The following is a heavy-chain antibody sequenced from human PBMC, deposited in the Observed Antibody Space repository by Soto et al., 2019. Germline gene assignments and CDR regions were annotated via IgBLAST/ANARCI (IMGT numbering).Heavy chain of an antibody. D-gene: IGHD2-21*02. CDR2: IKSKTDGGTT. Sequence: GGSLRLSCAASGFTFSNAWMNWVRQAPGKGLEWVGRIKSKTDGGTTDYAAPVKGRFTISRDDSKNTLYLQMNSLKTEDTAVYYCTLDCGGDCYWSPFGYWGQGTLVTVSS. V-gene: IGHV3-15*07. CDR3: TLDCGGDCYWSPFGY. CDR1: GFTFSNAW. J-gene: IGHJ4*02.